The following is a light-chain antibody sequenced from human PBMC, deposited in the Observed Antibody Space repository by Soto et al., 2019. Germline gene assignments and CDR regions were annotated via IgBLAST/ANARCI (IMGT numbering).Light chain of an antibody. CDR2: SAS. CDR3: LQFGSTPST. Sequence: TVSAGTLSLSPGERATLSCRASQSVRNNYLSWFQQKPGQAPRLLIYSASIRATGIPDRFSGSGSGTDFTLTVSRLEPEDFGVYYCLQFGSTPSTFGQGTRLEI. J-gene: IGKJ5*01. V-gene: IGKV3-20*01. CDR1: QSVRNNY.